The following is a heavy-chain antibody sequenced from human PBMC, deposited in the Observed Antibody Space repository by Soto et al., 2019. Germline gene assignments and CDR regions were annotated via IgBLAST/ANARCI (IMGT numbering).Heavy chain of an antibody. D-gene: IGHD4-17*01. J-gene: IGHJ2*01. V-gene: IGHV3-23*01. CDR1: GFTFNSYA. CDR2: ISGSGGST. CDR3: AKRTVGWYFDL. Sequence: EVQLLESGGGLVQPGGSLRLSCAASGFTFNSYAMNWVRQAPGKGLEWVSVISGSGGSTYYADSVKGRFTISRDNSKNTLYLHMNRLRAEDTAVYYCAKRTVGWYFDLWGRGTLVTVSS.